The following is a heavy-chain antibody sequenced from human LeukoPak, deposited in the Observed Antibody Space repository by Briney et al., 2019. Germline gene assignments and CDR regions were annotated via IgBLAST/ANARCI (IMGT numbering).Heavy chain of an antibody. CDR3: ARDRYGDFEDY. Sequence: SQTLSLTCNVSGGSINTANYYWPWVRQPPGKGGEFIVYISYSVTPYYNPSLNSRVTISLDTSKNQFSLILTSVTAADTAMYYCARDRYGDFEDYWGQGTLVTVSS. V-gene: IGHV4-30-4*08. CDR2: ISYSVTP. J-gene: IGHJ4*02. D-gene: IGHD4-17*01. CDR1: GGSINTANYY.